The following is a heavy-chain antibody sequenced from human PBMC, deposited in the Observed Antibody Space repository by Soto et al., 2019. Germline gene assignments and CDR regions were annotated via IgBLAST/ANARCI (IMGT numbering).Heavy chain of an antibody. CDR1: GFTFSSYA. CDR3: ARARWELDDAFDI. Sequence: QVQLVESGGGVVQPGRSLRLSCAASGFTFSSYAMHWVRQAPGKGLEWVAVISYDGSNKYYADSVKGRFTISRDNSKKTVYLQMNSLRAEDTAVYYCARARWELDDAFDIWGQGTMVTVSS. D-gene: IGHD1-26*01. V-gene: IGHV3-30-3*01. J-gene: IGHJ3*02. CDR2: ISYDGSNK.